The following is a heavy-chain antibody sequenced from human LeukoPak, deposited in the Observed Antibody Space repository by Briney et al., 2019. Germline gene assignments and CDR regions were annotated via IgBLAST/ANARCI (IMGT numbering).Heavy chain of an antibody. CDR3: ARGDFNDNGDYVDAFDI. Sequence: PGGSLRLSCAASGFTFSSYGMHWVRQAPGKGLEWVAFIRYDGSNKYYADSVKGRFTISRDNSKNTLYLQMNSLRAEDTAVYYCARGDFNDNGDYVDAFDIWGHGTMVTVSS. CDR2: IRYDGSNK. D-gene: IGHD4-17*01. J-gene: IGHJ3*02. CDR1: GFTFSSYG. V-gene: IGHV3-30*02.